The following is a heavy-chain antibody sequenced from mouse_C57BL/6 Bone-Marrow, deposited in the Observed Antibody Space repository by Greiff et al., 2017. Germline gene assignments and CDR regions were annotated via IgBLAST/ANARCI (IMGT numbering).Heavy chain of an antibody. CDR1: GYTFTSYG. V-gene: IGHV1-81*01. Sequence: QVQLQQPGAELARPGASVKLSCKASGYTFTSYGISWVKQSTGQGLEWIGEIYPRSGNTYYNEKFKGKATLTADKSSRTAYMELRSLTSEDSAVFFCAREMTTMYYAMDYRGQGTSVTVSS. CDR2: IYPRSGNT. D-gene: IGHD2-4*01. J-gene: IGHJ4*01. CDR3: AREMTTMYYAMDY.